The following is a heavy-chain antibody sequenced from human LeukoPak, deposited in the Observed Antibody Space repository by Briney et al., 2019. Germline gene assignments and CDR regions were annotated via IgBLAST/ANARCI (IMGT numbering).Heavy chain of an antibody. J-gene: IGHJ4*02. V-gene: IGHV1-2*02. D-gene: IGHD3-22*01. CDR2: INPNSGGT. CDR1: GYTFTGYY. CDR3: ARKYYYDSSGFDY. Sequence: ASVKVSCKASGYTFTGYYMHWVRQAPGQGLEWMGWINPNSGGTNYAQKFQGRVTMTRDTSISTAYMELSRLRSDDTAVYYCARKYYYDSSGFDYWGQGTLVTVSS.